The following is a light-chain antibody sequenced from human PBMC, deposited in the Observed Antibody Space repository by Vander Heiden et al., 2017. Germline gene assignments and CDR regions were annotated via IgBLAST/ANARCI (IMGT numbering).Light chain of an antibody. CDR1: QRLLHRNGYNY. CDR3: MQALQTPRT. J-gene: IGKJ1*01. CDR2: LGS. Sequence: DIVMTQSPLSLPVPPGEPASISCRSSQRLLHRNGYNYLDWYLQKPGQSPQLLIYLGSNRASGVPDRFSGSGSGTDFTLKISRVEAEDVGVYYCMQALQTPRTFGQGTKVEIK. V-gene: IGKV2-28*01.